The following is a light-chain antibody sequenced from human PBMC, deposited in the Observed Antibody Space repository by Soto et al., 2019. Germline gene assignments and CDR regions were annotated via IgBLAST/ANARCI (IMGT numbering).Light chain of an antibody. J-gene: IGKJ1*01. V-gene: IGKV1-8*01. Sequence: AIRMTQSPSSLSASTGDRVTITCRASQGISSYLAWYQQKPGKAPKLLIYAASTLQSGVPSRLSGSGSGTDFTLTISCLQSEDFATYYCQQYYSYPRTFGPGTTVAIK. CDR3: QQYYSYPRT. CDR1: QGISSY. CDR2: AAS.